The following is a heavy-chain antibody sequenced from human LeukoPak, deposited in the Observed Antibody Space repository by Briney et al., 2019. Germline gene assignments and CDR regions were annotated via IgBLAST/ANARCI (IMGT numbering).Heavy chain of an antibody. J-gene: IGHJ4*02. V-gene: IGHV3-30-3*01. CDR2: ISYDGSNK. D-gene: IGHD6-19*01. Sequence: PGGSLRLSCAASGFTFSSYAMHWVRQAPGKGLEWVAVISYDGSNKYYADSVKGRFTISRDNSKNTLYLQMNSLRAEDTAVYYCAKDQAPYSSGWYYGYWGQGTLVTVSS. CDR1: GFTFSSYA. CDR3: AKDQAPYSSGWYYGY.